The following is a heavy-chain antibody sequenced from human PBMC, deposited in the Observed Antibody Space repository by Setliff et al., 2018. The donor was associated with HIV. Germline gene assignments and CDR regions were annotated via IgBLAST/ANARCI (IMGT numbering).Heavy chain of an antibody. CDR2: IYYSGST. D-gene: IGHD1-26*01. V-gene: IGHV4-39*01. CDR3: ARLLGPFDY. Sequence: SETLSLTCTVSGGSISSSSYYWGWIRQPPGKGLEWIGSIYYSGSTYYNPSLRSRVTISVDTSKNQFSLKLSSVTAADTAVYYCARLLGPFDYWGQGTLVTVSS. CDR1: GGSISSSSYY. J-gene: IGHJ4*02.